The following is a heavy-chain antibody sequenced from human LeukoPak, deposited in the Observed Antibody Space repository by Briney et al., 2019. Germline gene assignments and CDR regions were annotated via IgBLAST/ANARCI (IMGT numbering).Heavy chain of an antibody. CDR1: GGSFSGYY. J-gene: IGHJ4*02. V-gene: IGHV4-34*01. CDR2: INHSGST. D-gene: IGHD3-10*01. Sequence: SETLSLTCAVYGGSFSGYYWSWIRQPPGKGLEWIGEINHSGSTNYNPSLKSRVTISVDTSKNQFSLKLSSVTAADTAVYYRAREGNSGVRGVKVDYWGQGTLVTVSS. CDR3: AREGNSGVRGVKVDY.